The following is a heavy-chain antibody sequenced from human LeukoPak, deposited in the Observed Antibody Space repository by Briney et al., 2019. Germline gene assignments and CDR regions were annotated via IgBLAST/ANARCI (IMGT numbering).Heavy chain of an antibody. CDR1: GFFFSSYG. J-gene: IGHJ6*02. CDR2: TSYDGTNK. V-gene: IGHV3-30*18. CDR3: AKSTRVNLRDSGMDV. D-gene: IGHD1-7*01. Sequence: GRSLRLSCAASGFFFSSYGMHWVRQAPGKGLEWVAGTSYDGTNKFYGDSVKGRFTISRDNSQNTLCLQMDSLRAEDTAVYYCAKSTRVNLRDSGMDVWGQGTTVTVFS.